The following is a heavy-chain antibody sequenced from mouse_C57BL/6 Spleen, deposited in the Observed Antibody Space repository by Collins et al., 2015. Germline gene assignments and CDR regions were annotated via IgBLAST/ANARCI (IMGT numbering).Heavy chain of an antibody. CDR1: GYTFTGYW. CDR2: ILPGSGST. Sequence: QVQLQQSGAELMKPGASVKLSCKATGYTFTGYWIEWVKQRPGHGLEWIGEILPGSGSTNYNEKFKGKATFTADTSSNTAYMQLSSLTTEDSAIYYCARGALYYYGSRGYFDVWGTGTTVTVSS. CDR3: ARGALYYYGSRGYFDV. J-gene: IGHJ1*03. D-gene: IGHD1-1*01. V-gene: IGHV1-9*01.